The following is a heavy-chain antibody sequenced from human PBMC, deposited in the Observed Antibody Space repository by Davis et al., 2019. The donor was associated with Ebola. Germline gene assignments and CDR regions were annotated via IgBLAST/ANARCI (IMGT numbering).Heavy chain of an antibody. Sequence: AASAKVSCKASAGTFSSYAISWVRPPPGQGLEWMGGIIPIFGTANYAQKFQGRVTITADKSTSTAYMELSSLRSEDTAVYYCARGDYIWGSYRHLDYWGQGTLVTVSS. CDR1: AGTFSSYA. D-gene: IGHD3-16*02. CDR2: IIPIFGTA. CDR3: ARGDYIWGSYRHLDY. J-gene: IGHJ4*02. V-gene: IGHV1-69*06.